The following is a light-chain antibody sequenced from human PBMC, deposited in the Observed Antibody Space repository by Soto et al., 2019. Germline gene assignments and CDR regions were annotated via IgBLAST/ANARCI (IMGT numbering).Light chain of an antibody. CDR2: DAS. CDR1: QSVSNDY. Sequence: EIVLTHSPGTLSFSPLEIATLSFSASQSVSNDYLAWYQQKPGQAPRVLIYDASSRATGIPDRFSGSGSGTDFTLTISRLEPEDFAVYFCKQYDTSPTFGQGTKVDIK. V-gene: IGKV3-20*01. J-gene: IGKJ1*01. CDR3: KQYDTSPT.